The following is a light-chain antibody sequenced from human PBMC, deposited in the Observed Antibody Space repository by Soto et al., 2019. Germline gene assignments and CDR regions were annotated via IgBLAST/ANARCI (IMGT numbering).Light chain of an antibody. CDR3: QQYGRT. V-gene: IGKV3-20*01. Sequence: DIVLTQSPGTLSLSPGERATLSCRSSQSVNSNYLAWYQQKPGQAPRLLIFGASTRATGISDRFRGSGSGTDFILTINRLDPEDFAVYYCQQYGRTFGQGTKLEIK. J-gene: IGKJ2*01. CDR1: QSVNSNY. CDR2: GAS.